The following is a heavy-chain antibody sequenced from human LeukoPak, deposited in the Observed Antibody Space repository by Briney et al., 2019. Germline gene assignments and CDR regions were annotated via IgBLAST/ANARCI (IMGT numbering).Heavy chain of an antibody. CDR3: ARRGGIAAAGTAVDY. D-gene: IGHD6-13*01. Sequence: GGSLRLSCEASEFTFSSYWMTWVRQAPGKGLEWLANINQDGSEKYYVDSVRGRFTISRDNAENTVYLQMNGLRAEDTGIYYCARRGGIAAAGTAVDYWGQGTLVTVSS. CDR1: EFTFSSYW. J-gene: IGHJ4*02. CDR2: INQDGSEK. V-gene: IGHV3-7*01.